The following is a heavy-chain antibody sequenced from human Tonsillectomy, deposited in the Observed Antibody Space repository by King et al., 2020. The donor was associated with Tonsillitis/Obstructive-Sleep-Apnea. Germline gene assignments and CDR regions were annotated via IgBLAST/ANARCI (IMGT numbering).Heavy chain of an antibody. D-gene: IGHD6-13*01. CDR2: LYSGGST. Sequence: VQLVESGGGLIQPGGSLRLSCAASGFTVSSNYMSWVRQAPGRGLEWGSLLYSGGSTYYADSVKGRFTISRDNSKNTLYLQMNSLRAGDTAVYYCARAGYSSSWSLFDYWGQGTLVTVSS. CDR1: GFTVSSNY. CDR3: ARAGYSSSWSLFDY. V-gene: IGHV3-53*01. J-gene: IGHJ4*02.